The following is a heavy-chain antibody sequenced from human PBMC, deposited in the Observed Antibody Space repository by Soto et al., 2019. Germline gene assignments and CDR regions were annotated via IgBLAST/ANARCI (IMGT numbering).Heavy chain of an antibody. V-gene: IGHV6-1*01. D-gene: IGHD1-7*01. CDR3: AGTTSHYWYYMDV. CDR1: GDSVSSNSAA. Sequence: SQTLSLTCVVSGDSVSSNSAAWNWIRQSPSRGLEWLGRTYYRTRWYYDYAVSVRSRITVNPDTSKNQFSLQLTSVTPEDTAVYYCAGTTSHYWYYMDVWGKGTTVTVSS. J-gene: IGHJ6*03. CDR2: TYYRTRWYY.